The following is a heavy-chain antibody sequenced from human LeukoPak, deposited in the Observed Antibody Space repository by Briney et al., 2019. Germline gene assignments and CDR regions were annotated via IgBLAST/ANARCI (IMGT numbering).Heavy chain of an antibody. CDR2: IYYSGST. Sequence: SETLSLTCTVSGGSISSYYWSWIRQPPGKGLEWIGYIYYSGSTNYNPSLKSRVTISVDTSKNQFSLKLSSVTAADTAVYYCARHDNYYDSSGEITVWGQGTLVTVSS. V-gene: IGHV4-59*08. CDR3: ARHDNYYDSSGEITV. CDR1: GGSISSYY. D-gene: IGHD3-22*01. J-gene: IGHJ4*02.